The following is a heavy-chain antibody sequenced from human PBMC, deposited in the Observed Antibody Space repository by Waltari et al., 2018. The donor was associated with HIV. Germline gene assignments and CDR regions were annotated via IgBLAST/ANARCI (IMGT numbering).Heavy chain of an antibody. CDR2: INHSGST. V-gene: IGHV4-34*01. D-gene: IGHD6-13*01. CDR3: ARFSSSRRDWFDP. J-gene: IGHJ5*02. CDR1: GGSFSGSY. Sequence: QVQLQQWGAGLLKPSETLSLTCAVYGGSFSGSYWSWIRQPPGKGLEWIGEINHSGSTNYNPSLKSRVTISVDTSKNQFSLKLSSVTAADTAVYYCARFSSSRRDWFDPWGQGTLVTVSS.